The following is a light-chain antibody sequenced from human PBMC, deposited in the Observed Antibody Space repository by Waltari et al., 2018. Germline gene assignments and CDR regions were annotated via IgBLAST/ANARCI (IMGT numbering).Light chain of an antibody. CDR3: QQYNNWPPKYT. Sequence: EIKMTQSPATLSVSPGERATLSCRASQSVSSNLAWYQQKPGQGPRLLIYGASTRATGIPARFSGSGSGTEFTLTISSLQSEDFAVYYCQQYNNWPPKYTFGQGTKLEIK. V-gene: IGKV3-15*01. J-gene: IGKJ2*01. CDR1: QSVSSN. CDR2: GAS.